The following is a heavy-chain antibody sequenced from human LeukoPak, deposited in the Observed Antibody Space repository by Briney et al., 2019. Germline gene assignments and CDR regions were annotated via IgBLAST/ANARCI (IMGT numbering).Heavy chain of an antibody. CDR1: GYTFTSYD. CDR3: ARGQVELLALSYYYYYYMDV. D-gene: IGHD1-7*01. CDR2: MNPNSGNT. V-gene: IGHV1-8*03. J-gene: IGHJ6*03. Sequence: GASVKVSCKASGYTFTSYDINWVRQATGQGLEWMGWMNPNSGNTGYAQKFQGRVTITRNTSISTAYMELSSLRSEDTAVYYCARGQVELLALSYYYYYYMDVWGKGTTVTVSS.